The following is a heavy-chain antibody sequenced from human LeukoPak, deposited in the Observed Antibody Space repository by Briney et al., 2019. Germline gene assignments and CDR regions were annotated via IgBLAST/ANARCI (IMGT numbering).Heavy chain of an antibody. CDR1: GGTFSSYA. CDR3: ARSWRYCSGGSCPFDY. D-gene: IGHD2-15*01. CDR2: IIPILGIA. J-gene: IGHJ4*02. V-gene: IGHV1-69*04. Sequence: SVKVSCKASGGTFSSYAISWVRQAPGQGLKWMGRIIPILGIANYAQKFQGRVTITADKSTSTAYMELNSLRSEDTAAYYCARSWRYCSGGSCPFDYWGQGTLVTVSS.